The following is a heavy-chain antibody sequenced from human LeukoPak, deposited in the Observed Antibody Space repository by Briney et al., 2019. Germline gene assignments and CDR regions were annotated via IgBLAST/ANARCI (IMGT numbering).Heavy chain of an antibody. Sequence: GGSLRLSCAASGFTFSSYGMSWVRQAPGKGLEWVSAISGSGGSTYYAGSVKGRFTISRDNSKNTLYLQMNSLRAEDTAVYYCAAAETGTFGEYLHDFWGQGTLVTVSS. CDR1: GFTFSSYG. CDR3: AAAETGTFGEYLHDF. D-gene: IGHD3-10*01. J-gene: IGHJ4*02. V-gene: IGHV3-23*01. CDR2: ISGSGGST.